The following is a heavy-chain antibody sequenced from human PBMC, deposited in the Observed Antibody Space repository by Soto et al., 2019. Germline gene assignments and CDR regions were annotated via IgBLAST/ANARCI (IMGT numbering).Heavy chain of an antibody. V-gene: IGHV4-4*07. CDR3: ARALSSAAGLYFDF. CDR2: IHTTDGT. J-gene: IGHJ4*02. D-gene: IGHD6-13*01. Sequence: LSLTCTVSGGSISSYYWSWIRQPAGKGMEWIGRIHTTDGTNYNPSLKSRVTMSIDTSNNQFSLKLSSLTAADTAVYYCARALSSAAGLYFDFWGQGTLVTVS. CDR1: GGSISSYY.